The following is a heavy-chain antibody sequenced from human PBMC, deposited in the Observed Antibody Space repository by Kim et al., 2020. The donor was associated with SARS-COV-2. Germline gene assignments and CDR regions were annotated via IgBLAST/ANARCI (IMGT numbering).Heavy chain of an antibody. J-gene: IGHJ4*02. Sequence: DSVKGRFTISRDNSKNTLYLQMNSLRAEDTAVYYCAKGGGYSGYDFPIDYWGQGTLVTVSS. D-gene: IGHD5-12*01. V-gene: IGHV3-33*06. CDR3: AKGGGYSGYDFPIDY.